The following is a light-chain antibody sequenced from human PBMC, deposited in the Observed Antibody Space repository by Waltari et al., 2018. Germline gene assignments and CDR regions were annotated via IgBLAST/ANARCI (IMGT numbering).Light chain of an antibody. CDR2: DNN. V-gene: IGLV1-51*01. CDR3: ATWDNSLGEVV. CDR1: SSNIGNYY. Sequence: QSVLTQPPSVSAAPGQKVTISCSGSSSNIGNYYVSWYHQFPGAAPKLLIYDNNSGTSVIPVRLAESMSGRSATLGIRGLQIGDEADYYGATWDNSLGEVVFGGGTKVTVL. J-gene: IGLJ2*01.